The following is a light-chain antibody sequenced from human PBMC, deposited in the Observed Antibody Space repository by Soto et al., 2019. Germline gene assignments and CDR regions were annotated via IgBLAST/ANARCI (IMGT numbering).Light chain of an antibody. J-gene: IGKJ3*01. CDR2: GAS. CDR3: QQYGSSSLFT. CDR1: QSVSSSY. Sequence: EIVLTQSPGTLSLSPGERATLSCRASQSVSSSYLDWYQQKPGQAPRLLIYGASSRATGIPDRFSASGPGTDFTLTISRLEPEDFAVYYCQQYGSSSLFTFGPGTKVAIK. V-gene: IGKV3-20*01.